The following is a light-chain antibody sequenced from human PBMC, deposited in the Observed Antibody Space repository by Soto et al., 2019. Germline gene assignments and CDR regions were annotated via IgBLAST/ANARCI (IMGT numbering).Light chain of an antibody. CDR3: QQYGYSLIP. CDR2: DAS. CDR1: QIVYGRQ. V-gene: IGKV3-20*01. Sequence: LKNSLGTVSLSQKERDELSCSSSQIVYGRQLAWYQHKPGQAPRLLIYDASNRAAGIPARFSGGGSGTDFTLTISRLEPEDFAGYYCQQYGYSLIPFGQGTLLE. J-gene: IGKJ5*01.